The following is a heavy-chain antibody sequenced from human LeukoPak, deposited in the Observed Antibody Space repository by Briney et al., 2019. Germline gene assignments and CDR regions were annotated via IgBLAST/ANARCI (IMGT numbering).Heavy chain of an antibody. Sequence: ASVKVSCKASGYTFTGYYMHWVRQAPGQGLEWMGWINPNSGGTNYAQKFQGRVTMTTDTSTSTAYMELRSLRSDDTAVYYCARDRGVKHFDYWGQGTLVNVSS. CDR1: GYTFTGYY. J-gene: IGHJ4*02. D-gene: IGHD2-21*01. V-gene: IGHV1-2*02. CDR2: INPNSGGT. CDR3: ARDRGVKHFDY.